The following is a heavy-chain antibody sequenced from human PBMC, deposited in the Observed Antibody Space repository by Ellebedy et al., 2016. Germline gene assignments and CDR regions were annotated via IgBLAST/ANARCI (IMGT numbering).Heavy chain of an antibody. D-gene: IGHD3-22*01. Sequence: SVKVSXXASGGRFSSYAISWVRQAPGQGLEWMGGLIPVFGTTNYARKFQGRVTITADKSTSTAYMELSSLRSEDTAVYYCARGYYYDSSGHYYEDYWGQGTLVTVSS. CDR3: ARGYYYDSSGHYYEDY. CDR2: LIPVFGTT. CDR1: GGRFSSYA. J-gene: IGHJ4*02. V-gene: IGHV1-69*06.